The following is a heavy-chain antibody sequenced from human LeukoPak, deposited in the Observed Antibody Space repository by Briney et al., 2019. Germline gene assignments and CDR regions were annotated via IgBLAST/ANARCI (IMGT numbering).Heavy chain of an antibody. V-gene: IGHV3-74*01. J-gene: IGHJ4*02. CDR1: GFTFSSRL. CDR3: HPLSYVSN. Sequence: GGSLRLSCAVSGFTFSSRLMYWVRHAPGKGLVWVALIKDDGTTNYADSVRGRFTASRDDPKNTVYLQMSSLRADDTAVYYCHPLSYVSNWGQGTLATVSA. D-gene: IGHD3-22*01. CDR2: IKDDGTT.